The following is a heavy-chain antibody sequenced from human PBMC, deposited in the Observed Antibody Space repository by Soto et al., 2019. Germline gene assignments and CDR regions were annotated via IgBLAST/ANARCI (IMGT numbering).Heavy chain of an antibody. Sequence: SETLSLTCTVSGGSISSYYWSWIRQPPGKGLEWIGYIYYSGSTNYNPSLKSRVTISVDTSKNQFSLKLSSVTAADTAVYYCARGDSSGLGYWGQGTLVTVSS. V-gene: IGHV4-59*01. J-gene: IGHJ4*02. CDR3: ARGDSSGLGY. CDR1: GGSISSYY. D-gene: IGHD6-19*01. CDR2: IYYSGST.